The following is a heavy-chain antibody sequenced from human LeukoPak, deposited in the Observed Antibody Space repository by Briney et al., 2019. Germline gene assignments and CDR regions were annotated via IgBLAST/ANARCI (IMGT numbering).Heavy chain of an antibody. CDR2: IYTSGST. CDR1: GGSISSYY. J-gene: IGHJ4*02. Sequence: PSETLSLTCTVSGGSISSYYWSWIRQPAGKGLEWIGRIYTSGSTNYNPSLKSRVTMSVDTSKNQFSLKLSSVTAADTAVYYCARDNDGSGSYYRGFDYWGQGTLVTASS. V-gene: IGHV4-4*07. CDR3: ARDNDGSGSYYRGFDY. D-gene: IGHD3-10*01.